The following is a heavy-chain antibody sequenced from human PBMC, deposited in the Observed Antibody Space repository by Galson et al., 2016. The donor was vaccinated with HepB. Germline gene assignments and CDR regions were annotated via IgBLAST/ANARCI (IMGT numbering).Heavy chain of an antibody. J-gene: IGHJ4*02. CDR2: TWFDGNYK. V-gene: IGHV3-33*01. CDR1: GFNFISYG. CDR3: ARSREYFGSGSYLDS. D-gene: IGHD3-10*01. Sequence: SLRLSCAASGFNFISYGMHWVRQAPGKRLEWVAVTWFDGNYKDYAESVKGRITVSRDNTKNTLSLQLDSLRAEDTAVYHCARSREYFGSGSYLDSWGQGILVSVSS.